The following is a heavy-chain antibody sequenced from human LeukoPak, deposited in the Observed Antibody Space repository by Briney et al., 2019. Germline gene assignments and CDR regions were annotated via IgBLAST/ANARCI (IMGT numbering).Heavy chain of an antibody. CDR2: ISGSGSST. CDR3: AKDNIVVVPAAGGFDY. J-gene: IGHJ4*02. V-gene: IGHV3-23*01. CDR1: GFTFSSYA. Sequence: PGGSLRLSCAASGFTFSSYAMSWVRQAPGKGLEWVSAISGSGSSTYYADSVKGRFTISRDNSKNTLYLQMNSLRAEDTAVYYCAKDNIVVVPAAGGFDYWGQGTLVTVSS. D-gene: IGHD2-2*01.